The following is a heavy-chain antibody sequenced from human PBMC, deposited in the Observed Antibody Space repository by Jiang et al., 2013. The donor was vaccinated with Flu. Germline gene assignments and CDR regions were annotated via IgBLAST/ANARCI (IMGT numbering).Heavy chain of an antibody. Sequence: QSGSELQKPGASMKVSCKASGYTFTNYAMNWVRQAPGQGLQWMGWINTDTGNPTYAQGFTGRFVFSLDTSVSTAYLQISSLEAEDIAVYYCARGDYGTQGAYNFAYWGQGTLV. CDR2: INTDTGNP. CDR1: GYTFTNYA. J-gene: IGHJ4*02. CDR3: ARGDYGTQGAYNFAY. V-gene: IGHV7-4-1*02. D-gene: IGHD3-16*01.